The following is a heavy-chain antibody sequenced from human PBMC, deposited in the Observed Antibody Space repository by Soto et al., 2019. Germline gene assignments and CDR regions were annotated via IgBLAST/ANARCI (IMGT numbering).Heavy chain of an antibody. CDR1: GGSFSGYY. Sequence: PSETLSLTCAVYGGSFSGYYWSWIRQPPGKGLEWIGEINHSGSTNYNPSLKSRVTISVDTSKNQFSLKLSSVTAADTAVYYCARAVLGYCSGGSCPDFDYWGQGTLVT. CDR3: ARAVLGYCSGGSCPDFDY. V-gene: IGHV4-34*01. D-gene: IGHD2-15*01. CDR2: INHSGST. J-gene: IGHJ4*02.